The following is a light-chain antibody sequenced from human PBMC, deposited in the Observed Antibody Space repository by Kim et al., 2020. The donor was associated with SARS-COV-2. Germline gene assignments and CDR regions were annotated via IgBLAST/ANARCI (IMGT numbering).Light chain of an antibody. V-gene: IGLV3-19*01. CDR3: NSRDSSGNHLVV. J-gene: IGLJ2*01. CDR1: SLRSYY. Sequence: LGQTVRITCQGDSLRSYYASWYQQKPGQAPVLVIYGKNNRPSGSPDRFSGSSSGNTASLTITGAQAEDEADYYCNSRDSSGNHLVVFGGGTKLTVL. CDR2: GKN.